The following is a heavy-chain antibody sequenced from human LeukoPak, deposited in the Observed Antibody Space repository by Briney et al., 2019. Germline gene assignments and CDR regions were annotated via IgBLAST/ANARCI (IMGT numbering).Heavy chain of an antibody. V-gene: IGHV3-49*04. CDR3: SRGSGWLSVY. CDR1: TFTFSSYW. D-gene: IGHD6-19*01. Sequence: PGGSLRLSCVASTFTFSSYWMSWVRQAPGKGLEWIGFISGGTTEYAASVKGRFTISRDDSTSTAYLQMNSLTTEDTAVYYCSRGSGWLSVYWGQGTLVTVSS. J-gene: IGHJ4*02. CDR2: ISGGTT.